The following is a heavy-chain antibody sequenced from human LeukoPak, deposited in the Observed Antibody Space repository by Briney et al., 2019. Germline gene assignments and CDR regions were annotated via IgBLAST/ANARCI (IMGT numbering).Heavy chain of an antibody. CDR1: GFTFSNYW. Sequence: GGSLRLSCAASGFTFSNYWMSWVRQAPGEGLEWVAHIKQDGVEKYYVDSVKGRFTISRDNAKNSLWLQMNSLRAEDTAVYYCARSLFTSYGDPNYFDYWGQGTLVTVSS. CDR2: IKQDGVEK. J-gene: IGHJ4*02. D-gene: IGHD4-17*01. CDR3: ARSLFTSYGDPNYFDY. V-gene: IGHV3-7*01.